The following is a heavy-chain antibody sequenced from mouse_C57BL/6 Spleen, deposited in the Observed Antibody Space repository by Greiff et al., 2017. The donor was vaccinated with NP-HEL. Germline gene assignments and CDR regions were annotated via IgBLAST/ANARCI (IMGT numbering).Heavy chain of an antibody. J-gene: IGHJ3*01. CDR1: GYSITSGYY. D-gene: IGHD2-5*01. CDR3: ARDQGYYSNLFAY. V-gene: IGHV3-6*01. Sequence: EVQLQQSGPGLVKPSQSLSLTCSVTGYSITSGYYWNWIRQFPGNKLEWMGYISYDGSNNYNPSLKNRISITRDTSKNQFFLKLNSVTTEDTATYYCARDQGYYSNLFAYWGQGTLVTVSA. CDR2: ISYDGSN.